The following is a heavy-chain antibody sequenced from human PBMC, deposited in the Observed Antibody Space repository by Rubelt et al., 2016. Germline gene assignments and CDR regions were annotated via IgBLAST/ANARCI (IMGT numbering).Heavy chain of an antibody. Sequence: QVQLVQSGAEVKKPGASVKVSCKASGYTFTSYGISWVRQAPGQGLEWMGWINPNSGGTKYAQKFQGRVTRTRDTSSRTAYMELSRLRSDDTAVYYCARRYSSSWYFDYWGQGTLVTVSS. V-gene: IGHV1-2*02. CDR2: INPNSGGT. CDR3: ARRYSSSWYFDY. D-gene: IGHD6-13*01. CDR1: GYTFTSYG. J-gene: IGHJ4*02.